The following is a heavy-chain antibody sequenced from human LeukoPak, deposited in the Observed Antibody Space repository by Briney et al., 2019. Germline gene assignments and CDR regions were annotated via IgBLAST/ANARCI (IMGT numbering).Heavy chain of an antibody. CDR3: AKANWVSNADAVF. J-gene: IGHJ4*02. Sequence: PAGSLRLSCAASGFILSSYAMSWVREAPARGLEWVSSLRGNGDQFYADSVKGPFTLSRDDYRNTVYLQLNNLRVEDTAVYYCAKANWVSNADAVFWGQGTVVTVSS. CDR1: GFILSSYA. D-gene: IGHD1-1*01. CDR2: LRGNGDQ. V-gene: IGHV3-23*01.